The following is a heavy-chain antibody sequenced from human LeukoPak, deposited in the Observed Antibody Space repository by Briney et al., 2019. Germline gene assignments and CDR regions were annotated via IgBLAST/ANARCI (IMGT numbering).Heavy chain of an antibody. J-gene: IGHJ4*02. Sequence: PGGSLRLSCAASGFTFSSYEMNWVRQAPGKGPEWVSYISSSGSTIYYADPVKGRFTISRDNAKNSLYLQMNSLRAEDTAVYYCARSLSDYVWGSYRYDYWGQGTLVTVSS. D-gene: IGHD3-16*02. CDR1: GFTFSSYE. V-gene: IGHV3-48*03. CDR2: ISSSGSTI. CDR3: ARSLSDYVWGSYRYDY.